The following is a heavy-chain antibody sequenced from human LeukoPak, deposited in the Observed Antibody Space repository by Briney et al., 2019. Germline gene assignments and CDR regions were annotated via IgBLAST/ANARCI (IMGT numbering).Heavy chain of an antibody. CDR2: IIPILGIA. CDR3: ARDSGYSNYVGYFDY. D-gene: IGHD4-11*01. CDR1: GGTFSSHA. Sequence: SVKVSCKASGGTFSSHAISWVRQAPGQGLEWMGRIIPILGIANYAQKFQGRVTITADKSTSTAYMELSSLRSGDTAVYYCARDSGYSNYVGYFDYWGQGTLVTVSS. V-gene: IGHV1-69*04. J-gene: IGHJ4*02.